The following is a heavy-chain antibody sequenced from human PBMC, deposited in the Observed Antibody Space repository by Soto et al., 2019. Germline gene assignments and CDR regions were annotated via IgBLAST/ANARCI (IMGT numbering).Heavy chain of an antibody. V-gene: IGHV1-18*04. CDR1: GYTFTNYG. CDR3: ARCYCSLGSCYTCWHFDL. CDR2: VGPYNGNT. Sequence: QVQLVQSGAEVKKPAASVRVSCKPSGYTFTNYGISWVRQAPGQGLEWMGWVGPYNGNTDHAQNFQGRVTMTTDTSTNTAYMELGSLRSADTALYSCARCYCSLGSCYTCWHFDLWGRGTLVTVSS. J-gene: IGHJ2*01. D-gene: IGHD2-15*01.